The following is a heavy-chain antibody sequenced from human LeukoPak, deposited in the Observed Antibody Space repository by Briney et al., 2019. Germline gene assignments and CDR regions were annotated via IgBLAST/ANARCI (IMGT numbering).Heavy chain of an antibody. Sequence: PSETLSLTCAVYGGSFSGYYWSWIRQPPGKGLEWIGEINHSGSTNYNPSLKSRVTISVDTSKNQFSLKLSSVTAADTAVYYCARGQLRFLEWLKLDPWGQGTLVTVSS. J-gene: IGHJ5*02. D-gene: IGHD3-3*01. CDR3: ARGQLRFLEWLKLDP. V-gene: IGHV4-34*01. CDR1: GGSFSGYY. CDR2: INHSGST.